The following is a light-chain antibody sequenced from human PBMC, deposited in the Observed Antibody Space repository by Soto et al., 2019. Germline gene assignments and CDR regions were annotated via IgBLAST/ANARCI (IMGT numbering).Light chain of an antibody. CDR2: GAS. V-gene: IGKV3-15*01. CDR3: QQFNIWPPWA. J-gene: IGKJ1*01. Sequence: EIVMTQSPATVSVSPGDRVTLSCRASQSVSTNLAWYQQKRGQAPRLLIYGASTRATGIPARFSGSGSGTEFTLTISSLQSEDFAVYYCQQFNIWPPWAFGQGTKVEI. CDR1: QSVSTN.